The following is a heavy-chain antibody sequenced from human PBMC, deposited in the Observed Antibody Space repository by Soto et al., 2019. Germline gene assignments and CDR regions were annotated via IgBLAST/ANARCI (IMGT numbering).Heavy chain of an antibody. Sequence: ESGGGVVQPGRSLRLSCAASGFTFSSHAMYWVRRAPGKGLEWVAVISKDGSNKYYADSVKDRFTISRDNSKDTLYLQMNSLRAEDTAVYYCARDQTTVRGGYYYYGMDVWGQGTTVTVSS. CDR1: GFTFSSHA. D-gene: IGHD4-17*01. CDR3: ARDQTTVRGGYYYYGMDV. CDR2: ISKDGSNK. J-gene: IGHJ6*02. V-gene: IGHV3-30-3*01.